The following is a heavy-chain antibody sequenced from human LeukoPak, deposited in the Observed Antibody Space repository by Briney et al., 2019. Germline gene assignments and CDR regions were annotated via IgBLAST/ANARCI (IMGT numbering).Heavy chain of an antibody. J-gene: IGHJ5*02. D-gene: IGHD4-11*01. CDR1: GGSISIPSYS. CDR3: ATMTTGSHWFDP. CDR2: IYYSESA. Sequence: PSETLSLTCTVSGGSISIPSYSWGWVRQPPGKGLEWIGAIYYSESAYYNPSLKSRVTISVDKSKNQFSLKLSSVTAADTAVYYCATMTTGSHWFDPWGQGIQVTVSS. V-gene: IGHV4-39*07.